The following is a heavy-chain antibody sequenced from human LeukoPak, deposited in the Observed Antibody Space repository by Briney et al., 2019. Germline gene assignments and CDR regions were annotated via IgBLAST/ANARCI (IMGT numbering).Heavy chain of an antibody. CDR2: IIPIFGTE. D-gene: IGHD3-3*01. CDR1: GGTFSSYA. Sequence: SVKVSCKPSGGTFSSYAISWVLQAPGQRLKGMVGIIPIFGTENYAQKFQGRVTITADISTNTVYMELSSLRSEDTAVYFCAGIPVFGVVLHQEPVWGKGTTVTVSS. V-gene: IGHV1-69*06. J-gene: IGHJ6*04. CDR3: AGIPVFGVVLHQEPV.